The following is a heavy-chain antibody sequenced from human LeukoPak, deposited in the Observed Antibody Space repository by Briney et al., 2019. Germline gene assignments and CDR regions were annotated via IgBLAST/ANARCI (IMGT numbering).Heavy chain of an antibody. Sequence: GASLRLSCAASGFTFSSYSMNCVSQAPGKGLEWVSSISSSSSYIYYADSVKGRFTISRDNAKNSLYLQMNSVRAEDTAVYYCARLPHYYETPGDFDYWGQGPLVTVSS. D-gene: IGHD3-22*01. CDR2: ISSSSSYI. J-gene: IGHJ4*02. CDR3: ARLPHYYETPGDFDY. CDR1: GFTFSSYS. V-gene: IGHV3-21*01.